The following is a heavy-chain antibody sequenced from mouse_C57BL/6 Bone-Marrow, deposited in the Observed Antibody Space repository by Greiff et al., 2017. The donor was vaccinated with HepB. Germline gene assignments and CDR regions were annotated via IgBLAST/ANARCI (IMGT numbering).Heavy chain of an antibody. CDR3: ARRRELLYQLWDAMDY. Sequence: QVQLQQSGPELVKPGASVKISCKASGYTFTDYYINWVKQRPGQGLEWIGWIFPGSGSTYYNEKFKGKATLTVDKSSSTAYMLLSSLTSEDSAVYFCARRRELLYQLWDAMDYWGQGTSVTVSS. CDR1: GYTFTDYY. V-gene: IGHV1-75*01. CDR2: IFPGSGST. J-gene: IGHJ4*01. D-gene: IGHD2-5*01.